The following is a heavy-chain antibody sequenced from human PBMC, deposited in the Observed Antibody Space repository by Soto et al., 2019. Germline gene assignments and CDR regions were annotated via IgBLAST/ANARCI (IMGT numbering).Heavy chain of an antibody. CDR3: ARVGHYDSSGYYYFDY. Sequence: SVKVSCKASGGTFSSYAISWVRQAPGQGLEWMGGIIPIFGTANYAQKFQGRATITADESTSTAYMELSSLRSEDTAVYYCARVGHYDSSGYYYFDYWGQETLVTVSS. D-gene: IGHD3-22*01. CDR1: GGTFSSYA. V-gene: IGHV1-69*13. CDR2: IIPIFGTA. J-gene: IGHJ4*02.